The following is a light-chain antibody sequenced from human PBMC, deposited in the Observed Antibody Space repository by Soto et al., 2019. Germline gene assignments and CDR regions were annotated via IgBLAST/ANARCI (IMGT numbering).Light chain of an antibody. CDR2: GAS. CDR3: KQYYSTPPWT. CDR1: KSGAKS. V-gene: IGKV3-15*01. Sequence: VVMTQSPATLSVSPGEKASLXCRASKSGAKSLTWYQQKAGMAPRLLIXGASTRATGIQARLSGSGSGKDFTLNISSLQAEDVAVYYCKQYYSTPPWTFGQGTKVDI. J-gene: IGKJ1*01.